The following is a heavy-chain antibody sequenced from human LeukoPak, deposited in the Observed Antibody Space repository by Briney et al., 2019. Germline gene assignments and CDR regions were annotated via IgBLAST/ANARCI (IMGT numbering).Heavy chain of an antibody. Sequence: GGSLRLSCAASGFTFSSYWMHWVRQAPGKGLVWVSRINSDGSSTSYADSVKGRFTISRDNSKNTLYLQMNSLRAEDTAVYYCARSMVRGRPLNWFDPWGQGTLVTVSS. D-gene: IGHD3-10*01. CDR1: GFTFSSYW. J-gene: IGHJ5*02. CDR3: ARSMVRGRPLNWFDP. CDR2: INSDGSST. V-gene: IGHV3-74*01.